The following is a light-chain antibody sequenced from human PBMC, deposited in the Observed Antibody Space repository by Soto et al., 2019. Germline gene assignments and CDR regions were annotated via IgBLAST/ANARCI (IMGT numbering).Light chain of an antibody. V-gene: IGLV2-23*02. CDR1: SSDVGSYNL. CDR2: EVS. Sequence: QSALTQPASVSGSPGQSITISCTGTSSDVGSYNLVSWYQQHPGKAPKLMIYEVSKRPSGVSNRFSGSKSGNTASLTISGLQAEDEADYYCCSYAGSSTLSRVFGPGTKLTVL. CDR3: CSYAGSSTLSRV. J-gene: IGLJ1*01.